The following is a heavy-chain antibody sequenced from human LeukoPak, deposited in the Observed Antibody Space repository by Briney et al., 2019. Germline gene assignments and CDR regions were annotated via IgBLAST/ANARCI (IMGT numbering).Heavy chain of an antibody. Sequence: GSPRLSCAASGFTVSSNYMSWVRQAPGKGLEWVSVIYSGGSTYYADSVKGRFTISRDNSKNTLYLQMNSLRAEDTAVYYCARDPSDYYDSSGYYGSRVGYWGQGTLVTVSS. CDR1: GFTVSSNY. CDR2: IYSGGST. J-gene: IGHJ4*02. CDR3: ARDPSDYYDSSGYYGSRVGY. V-gene: IGHV3-66*02. D-gene: IGHD3-22*01.